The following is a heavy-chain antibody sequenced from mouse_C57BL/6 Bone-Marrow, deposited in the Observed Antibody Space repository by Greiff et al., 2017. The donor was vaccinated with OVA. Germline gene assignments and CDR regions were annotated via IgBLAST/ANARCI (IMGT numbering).Heavy chain of an antibody. CDR3: AREPNYYGSSYGGY. CDR2: INPNNGGT. D-gene: IGHD1-1*01. CDR1: GYTFTDYY. J-gene: IGHJ2*01. V-gene: IGHV1-26*01. Sequence: VQLQQSGAELARPGASVKLSCKASGYTFTDYYMNWVKQSHGKSLEWIGDINPNNGGTSYNQKFKGKATLTVDKSSSTAYMELRSLTSEDSAVYYCAREPNYYGSSYGGYWGQGTTLTVSS.